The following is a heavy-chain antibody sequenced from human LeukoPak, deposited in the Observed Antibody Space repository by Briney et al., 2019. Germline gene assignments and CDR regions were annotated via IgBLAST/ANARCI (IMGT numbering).Heavy chain of an antibody. D-gene: IGHD5-24*01. CDR3: ARDLGDGYNYGY. J-gene: IGHJ4*02. V-gene: IGHV4-34*01. CDR2: INHSGST. CDR1: GGSFSGYY. Sequence: PSETLSLTCAVYGGSFSGYYWSWIRQPPGKGLEWIGEINHSGSTNYNPSLKSRVTISVDTSKNQFSLKLSSVTAADTAVYYCARDLGDGYNYGYWGQGTLVTVSS.